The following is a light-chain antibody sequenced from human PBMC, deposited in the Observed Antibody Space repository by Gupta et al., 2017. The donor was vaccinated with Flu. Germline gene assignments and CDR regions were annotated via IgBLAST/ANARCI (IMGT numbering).Light chain of an antibody. CDR3: QTYESDTRI. CDR1: GGGIANNY. J-gene: IGLJ2*01. V-gene: IGLV6-57*01. Sequence: CTRGGGGIANNYVQWYQQRPGSSPTLLIFEDIRRPSGVPARFSASIDVSSNSASLTISGLMTAAEAVYYCQTYESDTRIFGGGTKLTV. CDR2: EDI.